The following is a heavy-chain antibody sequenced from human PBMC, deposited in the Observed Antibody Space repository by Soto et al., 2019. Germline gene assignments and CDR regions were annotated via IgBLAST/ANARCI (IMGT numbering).Heavy chain of an antibody. CDR2: ISGSGGST. J-gene: IGHJ5*02. CDR3: AKDLLRYFDWLSGSRFDP. Sequence: GSLRLSCAASGFTFSSYAMSWVRQAPGKGLEWVSAISGSGGSTYYADSVKGRFTISRDNSKNTLYLQMNSLRAEDTAVYYCAKDLLRYFDWLSGSRFDPWGQGTQVTVSS. V-gene: IGHV3-23*01. CDR1: GFTFSSYA. D-gene: IGHD3-9*01.